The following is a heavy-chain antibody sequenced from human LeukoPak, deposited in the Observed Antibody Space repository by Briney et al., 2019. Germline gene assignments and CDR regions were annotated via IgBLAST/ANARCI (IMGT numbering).Heavy chain of an antibody. V-gene: IGHV1-18*01. CDR1: GYTFTIYG. D-gene: IGHD3-9*01. CDR2: ISAYNGNT. Sequence: ASVKISCKASGYTFTIYGISWVRQAPGQGLEWMGWISAYNGNTNYAQKLQGRVTMTTDTSTSTAYMELRSLRSDDTAVYYCARGAASVERIRYFDWLLPEFDYWGQGTLVTVSS. CDR3: ARGAASVERIRYFDWLLPEFDY. J-gene: IGHJ4*02.